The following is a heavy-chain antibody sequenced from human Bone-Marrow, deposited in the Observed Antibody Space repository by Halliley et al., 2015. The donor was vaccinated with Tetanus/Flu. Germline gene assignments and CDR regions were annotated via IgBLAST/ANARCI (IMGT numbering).Heavy chain of an antibody. V-gene: IGHV4-59*08. J-gene: IGHJ4*02. CDR1: GGSISSYY. D-gene: IGHD6-6*01. CDR3: ARLSSVAGRALPIHYFHY. CDR2: IYYSGST. Sequence: TLSLTCTVSGGSISSYYWSWIRQPPGKGLEWIGYIYYSGSTNYNPSLKSRVTISVDTSKNQFSLKLSSVTAADTAVYYCARLSSVAGRALPIHYFHYWGQGTLVTVSS.